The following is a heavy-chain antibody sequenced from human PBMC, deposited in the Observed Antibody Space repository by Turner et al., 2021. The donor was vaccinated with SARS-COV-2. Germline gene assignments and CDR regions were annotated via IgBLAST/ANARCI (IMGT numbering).Heavy chain of an antibody. V-gene: IGHV3-49*04. Sequence: EVQLVESGGGLVQPGRSLRLSCTASGFTFGDYAMSWVRQAPGKGLEWVGFTRSKAYGGTTQYAASVKGRFTISRDDSKSIAYLQMNSLKTEDTAVYYCTRVKYCSGGSCYGYHFDYWGQGTLVTVSS. CDR2: TRSKAYGGTT. CDR1: GFTFGDYA. J-gene: IGHJ4*02. D-gene: IGHD2-15*01. CDR3: TRVKYCSGGSCYGYHFDY.